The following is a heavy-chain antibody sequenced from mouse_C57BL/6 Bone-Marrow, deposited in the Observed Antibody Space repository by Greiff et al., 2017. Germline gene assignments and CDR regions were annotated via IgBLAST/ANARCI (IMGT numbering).Heavy chain of an antibody. D-gene: IGHD1-1*01. Sequence: QVQLQQSGAELVRPGTSVKMSCKASGYTFTGYCMNWVKQSPGQGLEWMGVIDPSDGSTNYNQKFKGKATLTVDTSSSTAYMQLTSLTSEDSAVYYCATLSTVVPRYFGVWGKGATVTLST. V-gene: IGHV1-59*01. CDR2: IDPSDGST. J-gene: IGHJ1*03. CDR3: ATLSTVVPRYFGV. CDR1: GYTFTGYC.